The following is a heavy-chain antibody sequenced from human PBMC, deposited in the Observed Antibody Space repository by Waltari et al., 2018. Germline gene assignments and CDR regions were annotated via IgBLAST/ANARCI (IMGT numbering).Heavy chain of an antibody. V-gene: IGHV3-74*02. CDR2: INPQGTST. Sequence: EVQLVESGGDLVQPGGSLRLSCAGSGFTFNTYWMHWFRQVPGKGLVCVSRINPQGTSTNYADSVKGRFTNSRDNAKNTLYLQMNSLRAEDTAGYYCARGHYDSSGYELSYDYGLDVWGQGTTVTVSS. CDR1: GFTFNTYW. D-gene: IGHD3-22*01. CDR3: ARGHYDSSGYELSYDYGLDV. J-gene: IGHJ6*02.